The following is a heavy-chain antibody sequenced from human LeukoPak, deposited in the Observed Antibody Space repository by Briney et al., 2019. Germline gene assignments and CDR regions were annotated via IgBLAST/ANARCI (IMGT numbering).Heavy chain of an antibody. CDR2: INHSGST. CDR1: GGSFSGYY. V-gene: IGHV4-34*01. Sequence: PSETLSLTCAVYGGSFSGYYWSWIRQPPGKGLEWIGEINHSGSTNYNPSLKSRVTISVDTSKNQFSLKLSSVTAADTAVYYCARGLGELLLPGYYFDYWGQGTLVTVSS. J-gene: IGHJ4*02. D-gene: IGHD1-26*01. CDR3: ARGLGELLLPGYYFDY.